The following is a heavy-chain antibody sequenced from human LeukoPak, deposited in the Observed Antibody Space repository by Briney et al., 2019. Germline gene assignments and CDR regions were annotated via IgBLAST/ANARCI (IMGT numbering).Heavy chain of an antibody. Sequence: GGSLRLSCAGFGFFFRSYEMNWVRQAPGKGLEWVSAISGSGGSTYYADSVKGRFTISRDNSKNTLYLQMNSLRAEDTAVYYCAKDIWGNYYFDYWGQGTLVTVSS. CDR1: GFFFRSYE. V-gene: IGHV3-23*01. CDR2: ISGSGGST. CDR3: AKDIWGNYYFDY. J-gene: IGHJ4*02. D-gene: IGHD7-27*01.